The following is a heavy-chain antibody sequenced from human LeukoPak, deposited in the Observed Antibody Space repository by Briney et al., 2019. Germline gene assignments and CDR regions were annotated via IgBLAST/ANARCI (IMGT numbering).Heavy chain of an antibody. J-gene: IGHJ4*02. CDR3: ASIQLWSGYDY. CDR2: ISGSGGST. Sequence: GGSLRLSCAASGFTFSSYAMSWVRQAPGKGLEWVSAISGSGGSTYYADSVKGRFTISRDNAKNSLYLQMNSLRAEDTAVYYCASIQLWSGYDYWGQGTLVTVSS. CDR1: GFTFSSYA. D-gene: IGHD5-18*01. V-gene: IGHV3-23*01.